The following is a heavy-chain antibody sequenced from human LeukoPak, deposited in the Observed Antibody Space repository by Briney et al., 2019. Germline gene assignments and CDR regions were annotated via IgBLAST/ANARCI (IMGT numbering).Heavy chain of an antibody. D-gene: IGHD5-18*01. CDR1: GFIVSSNY. V-gene: IGHV3-66*01. J-gene: IGHJ4*02. Sequence: PGGSLRLSCAGSGFIVSSNYMSWVRQAAGKGLEWVSAIYGSSRTYYADSVKGRFTISRDNSKNTVYLQMDSLRAEDTAVYYCARDRADGYNYGDYFDNWGQGTLVTVSS. CDR3: ARDRADGYNYGDYFDN. CDR2: IYGSSRT.